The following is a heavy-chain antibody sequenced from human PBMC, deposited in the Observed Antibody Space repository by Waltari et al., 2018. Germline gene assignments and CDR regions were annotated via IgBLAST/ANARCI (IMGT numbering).Heavy chain of an antibody. Sequence: EVHLVESGGDVVQPGGSLRLPCSAPRFTFTRYWMAWFRQAPGKRLEWVATIKPDGSDKYYVDSVKGRFAISRDNAKNLLYLQMNSLRAEDTAIFYCARMGAGRAPDYWGQGTLVTVSS. V-gene: IGHV3-7*03. CDR1: RFTFTRYW. CDR3: ARMGAGRAPDY. D-gene: IGHD3-16*01. CDR2: IKPDGSDK. J-gene: IGHJ4*02.